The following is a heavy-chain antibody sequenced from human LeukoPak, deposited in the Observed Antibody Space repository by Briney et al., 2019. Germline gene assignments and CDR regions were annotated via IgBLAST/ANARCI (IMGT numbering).Heavy chain of an antibody. CDR3: AKDQSYYDSSGYYYYFDY. CDR2: ISATSGNT. D-gene: IGHD3-22*01. J-gene: IGHJ4*02. V-gene: IGHV3-23*01. CDR1: GFTFSSYA. Sequence: GGSLRLSCEVSGFTFSSYAMNWVRQAPGKGLEWVSSISATSGNTYYADSVKGRFTISRDNSKNTLYLQMNSLRAEDTAVYYCAKDQSYYDSSGYYYYFDYWGQGTLVTVSS.